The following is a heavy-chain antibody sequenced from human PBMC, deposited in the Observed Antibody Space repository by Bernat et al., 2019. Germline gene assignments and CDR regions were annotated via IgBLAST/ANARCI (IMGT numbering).Heavy chain of an antibody. CDR2: IYYSGST. J-gene: IGHJ5*02. D-gene: IGHD3-16*01. Sequence: QLQLQESGPGLVKPSETLSLTCTVSGGSISSSSYYWGWIRQPPGKGLEWIGSIYYSGSTYYNLSLKSRVTISVDTSKNQFSLKLSSVTAADTAVYYCARQVGVSWFDPWGQGTLVTVSS. CDR1: GGSISSSSYY. V-gene: IGHV4-39*01. CDR3: ARQVGVSWFDP.